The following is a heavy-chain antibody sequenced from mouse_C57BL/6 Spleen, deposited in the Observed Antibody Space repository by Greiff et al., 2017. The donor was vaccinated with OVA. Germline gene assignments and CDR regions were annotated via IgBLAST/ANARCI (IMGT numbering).Heavy chain of an antibody. J-gene: IGHJ2*01. Sequence: VQLQASGAELVRPGASVTLSCKASGYTFTDYEMHWVKQTPVHGLEWIGAIDPETGGTAYNQKFKGKAILTADKSSSTAYMELRSLTSEDSAVYYCTRDSSGYGDYWGQGTTLTVSS. D-gene: IGHD3-2*02. CDR3: TRDSSGYGDY. CDR2: IDPETGGT. CDR1: GYTFTDYE. V-gene: IGHV1-15*01.